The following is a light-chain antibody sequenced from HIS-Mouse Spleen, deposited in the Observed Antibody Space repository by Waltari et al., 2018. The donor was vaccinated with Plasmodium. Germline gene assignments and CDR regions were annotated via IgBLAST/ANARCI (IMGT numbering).Light chain of an antibody. CDR2: QAS. CDR1: KLGDKY. Sequence: SYELTQPPSVSVSPRQTASIPCSGDKLGDKYACWYQQKPGQSPVLVIYQASKRPSGIPERFSGSNSGNTATLTISGTQAMDEADYYCQAWDSSTVVFGGGTKLTVL. V-gene: IGLV3-1*01. J-gene: IGLJ2*01. CDR3: QAWDSSTVV.